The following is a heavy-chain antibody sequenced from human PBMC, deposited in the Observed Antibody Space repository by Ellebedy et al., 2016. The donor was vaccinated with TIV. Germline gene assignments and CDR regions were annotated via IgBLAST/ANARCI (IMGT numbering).Heavy chain of an antibody. CDR2: IWYDGSNE. CDR3: AREVRRYFDY. D-gene: IGHD3-10*01. CDR1: GFTFNNYG. J-gene: IGHJ4*02. V-gene: IGHV3-30*02. Sequence: GESLKISCAASGFTFNNYGMHWVRQAPGKGLEWVAIIWYDGSNEHYTDSVKGRFTISRDNSKNTLYLQMNSLRAEDTAVYYCAREVRRYFDYWGQGTLVTVSS.